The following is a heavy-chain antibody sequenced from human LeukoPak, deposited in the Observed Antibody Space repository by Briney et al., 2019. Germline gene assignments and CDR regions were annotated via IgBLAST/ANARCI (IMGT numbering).Heavy chain of an antibody. CDR2: FDPEDSET. D-gene: IGHD5-18*01. CDR1: GYTLTELS. J-gene: IGHJ3*02. V-gene: IGHV1-24*01. CDR3: ATSDTAMVRDAFDI. Sequence: ASVKVSCKVSGYTLTELSMHWARQAPGKGLEWMGGFDPEDSETIYAQKFQGRVTMTEDTSTDTAYMELSSLRSEDTAVYYCATSDTAMVRDAFDIWGQGTMVTVSS.